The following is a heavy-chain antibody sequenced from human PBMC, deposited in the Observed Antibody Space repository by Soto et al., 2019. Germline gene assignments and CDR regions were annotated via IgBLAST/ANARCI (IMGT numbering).Heavy chain of an antibody. D-gene: IGHD3-3*01. CDR1: GFTFSSYS. J-gene: IGHJ5*02. V-gene: IGHV3-21*01. Sequence: GGSLRLSCAASGFTFSSYSMNRVRQAPGKGLEWVSSISSSSSYIYYADSVKGRFTISRDNAKNSLYLQMNSLRAEDTAVYYCARAKLRSLNWFDPWGQGTLVTVSS. CDR3: ARAKLRSLNWFDP. CDR2: ISSSSSYI.